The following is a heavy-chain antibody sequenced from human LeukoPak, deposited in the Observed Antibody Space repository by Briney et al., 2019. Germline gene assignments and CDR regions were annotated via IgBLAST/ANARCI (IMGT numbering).Heavy chain of an antibody. CDR3: ARSRIVGDGYDYAH. V-gene: IGHV4-59*01. CDR1: SGSISRYY. D-gene: IGHD5-12*01. CDR2: MCYSEST. Sequence: SETLSLTCTISSGSISRYYWSWVRQPPGKGLEWIGSMCYSESTNYNPSLESRVTISIDAPKNQFSLKLSSVTPADTAVYYCARSRIVGDGYDYAHWGQGTLVTASS. J-gene: IGHJ4*02.